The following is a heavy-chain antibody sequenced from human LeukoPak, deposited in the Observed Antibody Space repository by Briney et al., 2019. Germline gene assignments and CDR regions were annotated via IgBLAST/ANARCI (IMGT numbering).Heavy chain of an antibody. Sequence: GVSLRLSCATSAFTFTNYAMSCFRQAPGKGLEWVSTITGGGVDTYYADYVNGRFTISRDNSKNTLHLQMNSLRAEDTAVYYCAKAQGEYSSNWGQGTMVTVSS. J-gene: IGHJ3*01. CDR1: AFTFTNYA. V-gene: IGHV3-23*01. CDR2: ITGGGVDT. CDR3: AKAQGEYSSN. D-gene: IGHD5-18*01.